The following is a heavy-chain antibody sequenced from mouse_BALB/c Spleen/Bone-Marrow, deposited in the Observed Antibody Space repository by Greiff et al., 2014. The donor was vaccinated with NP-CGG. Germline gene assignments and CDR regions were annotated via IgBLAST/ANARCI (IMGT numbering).Heavy chain of an antibody. Sequence: QVQLQQSGAELVKPGASVRMSCKASGYTFTSYNVYWVKQTPGQGLEWIGTIYPGNGDTSYNQKFKGKATLTADKSSSTAYMQLSSLTSEDSAVYYCARDYRYGYYAMDYWVKEPQSPSPQ. V-gene: IGHV1-12*01. CDR3: ARDYRYGYYAMDY. CDR1: GYTFTSYN. D-gene: IGHD2-14*01. CDR2: IYPGNGDT. J-gene: IGHJ4*01.